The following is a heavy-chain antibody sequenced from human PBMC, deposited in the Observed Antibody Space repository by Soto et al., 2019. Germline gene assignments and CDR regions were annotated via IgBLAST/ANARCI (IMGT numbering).Heavy chain of an antibody. CDR1: GFTFSSYS. V-gene: IGHV3-48*02. J-gene: IGHJ4*02. D-gene: IGHD1-26*01. CDR2: ISSSSSTT. Sequence: EVQLVESGGGLVQHGGSLRLSCAASGFTFSSYSMNWVRQAAGEGLEWVSYISSSSSTTYYADSGKGRFSISRDNAMNSLYLQMNSQRDEDTAVYYCARVIVGATSSHFDYWGQGSLVTVCS. CDR3: ARVIVGATSSHFDY.